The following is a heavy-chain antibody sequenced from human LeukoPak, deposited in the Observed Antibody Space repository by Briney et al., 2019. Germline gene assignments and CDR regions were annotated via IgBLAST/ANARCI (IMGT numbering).Heavy chain of an antibody. Sequence: SETLSLTCTVSGGSISSYYWSWIRQPAGKGLEWIGRIYTSGGTNYNPSLKSRVTMSVDTSKNQFSLKLSSVTAADTAVYYCARDRRGYCSSTSCSTDDWYFDLWGRGTLVTVSS. V-gene: IGHV4-4*07. CDR2: IYTSGGT. D-gene: IGHD2-2*01. J-gene: IGHJ2*01. CDR3: ARDRRGYCSSTSCSTDDWYFDL. CDR1: GGSISSYY.